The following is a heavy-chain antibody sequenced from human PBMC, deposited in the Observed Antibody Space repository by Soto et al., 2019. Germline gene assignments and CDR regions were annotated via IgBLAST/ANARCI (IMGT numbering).Heavy chain of an antibody. J-gene: IGHJ6*03. Sequence: GGSLRLSCAASGFTFSSYDMHWVRQATGKGLEWVSAIGTAGDTYYPGSVKGRFTISRENAKNSLYLQMNSLRAEDTAVYYCARLEGYCTNGVCSTGHYYYYMDVWGKGTTVTVSS. CDR2: IGTAGDT. V-gene: IGHV3-13*01. CDR3: ARLEGYCTNGVCSTGHYYYYMDV. CDR1: GFTFSSYD. D-gene: IGHD2-8*01.